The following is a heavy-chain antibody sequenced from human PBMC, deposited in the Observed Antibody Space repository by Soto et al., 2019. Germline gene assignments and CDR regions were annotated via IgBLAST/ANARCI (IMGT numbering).Heavy chain of an antibody. CDR3: ARLPSSSPYYYYYMDV. D-gene: IGHD2-2*01. CDR1: GYSFTSYW. V-gene: IGHV5-51*01. Sequence: GESLKISCKGSGYSFTSYWIGWVRQMPGKGLEWMGIIYPGDSGTRYSPSFQGQVTISADKSISTAYLQWSSLKASDTVMYYCARLPSSSPYYYYYMDVWGKGTTVTVSS. CDR2: IYPGDSGT. J-gene: IGHJ6*03.